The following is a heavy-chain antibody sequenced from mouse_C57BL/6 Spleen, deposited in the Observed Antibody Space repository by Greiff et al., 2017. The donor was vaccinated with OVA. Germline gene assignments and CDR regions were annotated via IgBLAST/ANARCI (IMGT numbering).Heavy chain of an antibody. CDR2: ISSGGSYT. Sequence: EVQGVESGGDLVKPGGSLKLSCAASGFTFSSYGMSWVRQTPDKRLEWVATISSGGSYTYYPDSVKGRFTISRDNAKNTLYLQMSSLKSEDTAMYYCARDDGYDYYAMDYWGQGTSVTVSS. CDR1: GFTFSSYG. D-gene: IGHD2-3*01. V-gene: IGHV5-6*01. CDR3: ARDDGYDYYAMDY. J-gene: IGHJ4*01.